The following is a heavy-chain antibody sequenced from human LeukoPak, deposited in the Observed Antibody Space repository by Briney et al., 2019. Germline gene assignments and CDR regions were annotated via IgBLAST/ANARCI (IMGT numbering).Heavy chain of an antibody. J-gene: IGHJ3*02. Sequence: SETLSLTCTVSGGSISSSSYYWGWIRQPPGKGLEWIGSTYYSGSTYYNPSLKSRVTISVDTSKNQFSLKLSSVTAADTAVYYCARVKDYGDAFDIWGQGTMVTVSS. CDR2: TYYSGST. V-gene: IGHV4-39*07. CDR3: ARVKDYGDAFDI. CDR1: GGSISSSSYY. D-gene: IGHD4-17*01.